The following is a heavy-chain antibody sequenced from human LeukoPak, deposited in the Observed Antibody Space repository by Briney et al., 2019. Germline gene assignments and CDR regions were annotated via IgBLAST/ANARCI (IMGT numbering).Heavy chain of an antibody. CDR2: IYYSGST. CDR3: ARVYRVTTGTYYYYYMDV. V-gene: IGHV4-59*01. CDR1: GGSISSYY. Sequence: SETLSLTCTVSGGSISSYYWSWIRQPPGKGLEWIGYIYYSGSTNYNPSFKSRVTISVDTSKNQFSLKLSSVTAADTAVYYCARVYRVTTGTYYYYYMDVWGKGTTVTVSS. J-gene: IGHJ6*03. D-gene: IGHD4-17*01.